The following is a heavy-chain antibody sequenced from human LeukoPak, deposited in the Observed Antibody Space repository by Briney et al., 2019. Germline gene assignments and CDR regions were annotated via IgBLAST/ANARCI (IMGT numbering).Heavy chain of an antibody. Sequence: PSETLSLTCTVSGGSISSYYWSWIRQPPGKGLEWIGYIYYSGSTNYNPSLKSRVTISVDTSKNQFSLKLSSVTAADTAVYYCARVQEYSSGWYTTYYFDYWSQGTLVTVSS. CDR1: GGSISSYY. CDR2: IYYSGST. D-gene: IGHD6-19*01. J-gene: IGHJ4*02. CDR3: ARVQEYSSGWYTTYYFDY. V-gene: IGHV4-59*01.